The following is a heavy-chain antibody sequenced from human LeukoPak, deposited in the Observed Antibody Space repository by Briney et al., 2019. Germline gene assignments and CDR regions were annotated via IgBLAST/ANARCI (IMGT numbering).Heavy chain of an antibody. D-gene: IGHD3-22*01. CDR1: GYTFTSYD. CDR3: ARGLDYDDSSGYVRYFDL. V-gene: IGHV1-8*01. J-gene: IGHJ2*01. CDR2: MNPHSENT. Sequence: ASVKVSCKASGYTFTSYDIYWVRQAPGQGLEGMGWMNPHSENTGYAQKFQGRVSMTRNTSTSTAYMDLSSLRSEDTAVYYCARGLDYDDSSGYVRYFDLWGRGTLVTVSS.